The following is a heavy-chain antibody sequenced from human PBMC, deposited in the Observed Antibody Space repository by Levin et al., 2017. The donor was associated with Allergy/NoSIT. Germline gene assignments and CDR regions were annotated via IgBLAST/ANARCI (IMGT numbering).Heavy chain of an antibody. Sequence: SETLSLTCTVSGGSISSYYWSWIRQPAGKGLEWIGRIYTSGSTNYNPSLKSRVTMSVDTSKNQFSLKLSSVTAADTAVYYCARDQPEYCSSTSCYNFDYWGQGTLVTVSS. CDR1: GGSISSYY. J-gene: IGHJ4*02. CDR2: IYTSGST. D-gene: IGHD2-2*02. V-gene: IGHV4-4*07. CDR3: ARDQPEYCSSTSCYNFDY.